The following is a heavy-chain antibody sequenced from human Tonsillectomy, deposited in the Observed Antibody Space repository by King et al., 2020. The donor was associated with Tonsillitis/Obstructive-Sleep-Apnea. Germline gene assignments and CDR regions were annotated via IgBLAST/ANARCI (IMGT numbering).Heavy chain of an antibody. CDR1: GFTVSSNY. D-gene: IGHD7-27*01. V-gene: IGHV3-53*01. Sequence: VQLVESGGGLIQPGGSLRLSCAASGFTVSSNYMSWVRQAPGKGLEWVSVIYSGGSTYYEDSVKGRFTISRDNSKNTLYLQMNSLRAEDTAVYYCARLLTGYNWFDPWGQGTLVTVSS. CDR2: IYSGGST. CDR3: ARLLTGYNWFDP. J-gene: IGHJ5*02.